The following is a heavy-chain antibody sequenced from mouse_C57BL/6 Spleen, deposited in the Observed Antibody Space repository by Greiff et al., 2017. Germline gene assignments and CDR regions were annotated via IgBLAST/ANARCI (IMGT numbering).Heavy chain of an antibody. J-gene: IGHJ2*01. CDR3: ASYYYGSSPRDY. V-gene: IGHV1-82*01. D-gene: IGHD1-1*01. CDR2: IYPGDGDT. CDR1: GYAFSSSW. Sequence: VQLQESGPELVKPGASVKISCKASGYAFSSSWMNWVKQRPGKGLEWIGRIYPGDGDTNYNGKFKGKATLTADKSSSTAYMQLNSLTSEDSAVYFCASYYYGSSPRDYWGQGTTLTVSS.